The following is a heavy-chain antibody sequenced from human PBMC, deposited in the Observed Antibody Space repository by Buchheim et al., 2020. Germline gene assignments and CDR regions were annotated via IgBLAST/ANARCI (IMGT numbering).Heavy chain of an antibody. CDR2: TYHSGSP. V-gene: IGHV4-30-2*01. CDR1: GDPITSGPYS. D-gene: IGHD3-16*01. Sequence: QLQLQESDSGLVKPSQTLSLTCAVSGDPITSGPYSWSWVRQRPGKGLEWIGYTYHSGSPNYNPSLKSRVIIPVDKSKNQFSLNLRSMTAADTAVYYCARGYRFAYYFDYWGQGTL. CDR3: ARGYRFAYYFDY. J-gene: IGHJ4*02.